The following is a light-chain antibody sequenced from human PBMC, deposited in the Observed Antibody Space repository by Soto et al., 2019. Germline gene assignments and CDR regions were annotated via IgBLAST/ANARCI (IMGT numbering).Light chain of an antibody. J-gene: IGLJ1*01. Sequence: QSALTQPASVSGSPGQSITISCTGTSSDVGNYNYVSWYQQHPGKAPKLMIYDVSNRPSGVSNRFSGSKSGNTASLTISGLQAEDEADYYCSSYTSSGTLYVFGTGTKVTVL. CDR3: SSYTSSGTLYV. V-gene: IGLV2-14*01. CDR1: SSDVGNYNY. CDR2: DVS.